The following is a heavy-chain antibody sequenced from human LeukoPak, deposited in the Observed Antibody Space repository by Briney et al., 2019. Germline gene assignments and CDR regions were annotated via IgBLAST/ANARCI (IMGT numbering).Heavy chain of an antibody. CDR1: GGSFSGYY. Sequence: SETLSLTCAVYGGSFSGYYWSWIRQPPGKGLEWIGEINHSGSTNYNPSLKSRVTISVDTSKNQFSLKLSSVTAADTAVYYCASGSSSWRFSYFDYWGQGSLVTVSS. D-gene: IGHD6-13*01. CDR3: ASGSSSWRFSYFDY. V-gene: IGHV4-34*01. CDR2: INHSGST. J-gene: IGHJ4*02.